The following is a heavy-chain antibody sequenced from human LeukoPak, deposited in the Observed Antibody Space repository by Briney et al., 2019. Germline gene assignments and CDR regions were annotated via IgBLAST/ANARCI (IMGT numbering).Heavy chain of an antibody. V-gene: IGHV3-23*01. D-gene: IGHD4-17*01. J-gene: IGHJ4*02. CDR1: GFTFSSYA. CDR3: AKRGDYGSFDY. CDR2: ISGSGVNT. Sequence: GGSLRLSCAASGFTFSSYAMSWVRRAPGKGLEWVSGISGSGVNTYYADSVKGRFTITRDNSKNTLYLQMKSLRAEDTAVYYCAKRGDYGSFDYWGQGTLVSVSS.